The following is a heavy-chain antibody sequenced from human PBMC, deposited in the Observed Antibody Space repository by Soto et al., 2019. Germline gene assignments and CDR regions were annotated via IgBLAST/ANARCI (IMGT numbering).Heavy chain of an antibody. J-gene: IGHJ5*02. V-gene: IGHV1-24*01. CDR1: GYSVAELS. Sequence: QVQLVQSGAEVKKPGASVKVSCKVSGYSVAELSIQWVRQAPGKGLEWMGGFDHEDGEIDYAQKFQGRVTVTEDTSTDTAYMELRSLRSEDTAVDYCARWGSPLTDKWLPALRSWGQGTLVTVSS. CDR3: ARWGSPLTDKWLPALRS. D-gene: IGHD6-19*01. CDR2: FDHEDGEI.